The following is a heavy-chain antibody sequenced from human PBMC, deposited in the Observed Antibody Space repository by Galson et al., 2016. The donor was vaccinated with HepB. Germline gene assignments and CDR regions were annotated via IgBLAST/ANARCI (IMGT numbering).Heavy chain of an antibody. CDR3: VYSTGHFDL. CDR2: IKPTTGDT. J-gene: IGHJ2*01. V-gene: IGHV1-46*01. D-gene: IGHD2-21*01. Sequence: SCKASAYTVTKFYLHWVRQAPGQGLEWVGVIKPTTGDTVSAQKFQDRVTMTTDMSTGTVYMEMNSLRSEDTALYYCVYSTGHFDLWGRGALVTVSS. CDR1: AYTVTKFY.